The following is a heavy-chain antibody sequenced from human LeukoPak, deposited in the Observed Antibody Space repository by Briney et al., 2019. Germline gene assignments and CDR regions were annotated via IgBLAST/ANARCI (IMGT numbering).Heavy chain of an antibody. Sequence: GGSLRLSCAASGFTFSGHWMSWVRQAPGKGLEWVANINQGGSDKYYVDCVKGRFTISRDNANNLLYLQMNSLRGEDTAVYYCTRDRSRAEDDWGQGTLVTVSS. CDR1: GFTFSGHW. V-gene: IGHV3-7*01. D-gene: IGHD1-14*01. J-gene: IGHJ4*02. CDR2: INQGGSDK. CDR3: TRDRSRAEDD.